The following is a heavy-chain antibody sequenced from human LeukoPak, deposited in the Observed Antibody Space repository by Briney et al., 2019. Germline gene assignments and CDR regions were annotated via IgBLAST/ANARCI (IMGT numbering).Heavy chain of an antibody. J-gene: IGHJ4*02. V-gene: IGHV4-38-2*01. Sequence: PSETLSLTCAVSGYSIIDGRQWGWFRQPPGKGLEWIASIDHTGTTSYSPPLQSRVTMSVDTSSNYFSLTFSSVTAADTAMYYCATVGHYSLAYGWGQGTLVTVSS. CDR3: ATVGHYSLAYG. D-gene: IGHD4-11*01. CDR2: IDHTGTT. CDR1: GYSIIDGRQ.